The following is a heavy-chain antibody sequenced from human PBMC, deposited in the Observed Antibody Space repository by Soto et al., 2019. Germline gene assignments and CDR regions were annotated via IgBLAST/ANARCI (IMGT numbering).Heavy chain of an antibody. CDR1: GYTFTGYY. CDR2: INPNSGGT. D-gene: IGHD3-22*01. V-gene: IGHV1-2*04. J-gene: IGHJ4*02. CDR3: ARTGSYYYDSSGYYGFDY. Sequence: ASVKVSCKASGYTFTGYYMHWVRQAPGQGLEWMGWINPNSGGTNYAQKFQGWVTMTRDTSISTAYMELSRLRSDDTAVYCCARTGSYYYDSSGYYGFDYWGQGTLVTVSS.